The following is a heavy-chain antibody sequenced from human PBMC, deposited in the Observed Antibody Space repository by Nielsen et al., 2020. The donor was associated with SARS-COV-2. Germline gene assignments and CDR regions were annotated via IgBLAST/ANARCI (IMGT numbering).Heavy chain of an antibody. V-gene: IGHV3-21*01. J-gene: IGHJ4*02. CDR2: ISSSSSYI. CDR1: GFTFSSYS. CDR3: ARERGEWGSSGWYVDY. D-gene: IGHD6-19*01. Sequence: GGSLRLSCAASGFTFSSYSMNWVRQAPGKGLEWVSSISSSSSYIYYADSVKGRFTISRDNAKNSLYLQMNSLRAEDTAVYYCARERGEWGSSGWYVDYWGQGTLVTVSS.